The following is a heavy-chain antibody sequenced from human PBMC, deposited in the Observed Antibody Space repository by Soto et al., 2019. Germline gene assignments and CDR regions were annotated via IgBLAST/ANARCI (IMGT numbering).Heavy chain of an antibody. J-gene: IGHJ5*02. CDR2: IYHSGST. D-gene: IGHD3-22*01. CDR1: GGSISSGGYS. Sequence: QLQLQESGSGLVKPSQTLSLTCAVSGGSISSGGYSWSWIRQPPGKGLEWIGYIYHSGSTYYNPSLKRRVTISVYSSKNQFSLKLSSVTAAVTAVYYCARSYYYDSIWFDPWGQGTLVTVSS. V-gene: IGHV4-30-2*01. CDR3: ARSYYYDSIWFDP.